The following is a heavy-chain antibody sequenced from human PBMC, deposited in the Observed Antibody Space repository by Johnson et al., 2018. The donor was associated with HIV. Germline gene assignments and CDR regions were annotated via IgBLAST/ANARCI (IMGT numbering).Heavy chain of an antibody. CDR1: GFTFSSFG. V-gene: IGHV3-72*01. J-gene: IGHJ3*02. Sequence: VQLVESGGGVVQPGGSLRLSCAASGFTFSSFGMHWVRQAPGKGLEWVGRTRNKANSYTTEYAASVKGRFIISRDASKNTLYLQMNSLKTEDTALYYCTREGRTVAAFTVGAFDIWGQGTMVTVSS. D-gene: IGHD6-19*01. CDR2: TRNKANSYTT. CDR3: TREGRTVAAFTVGAFDI.